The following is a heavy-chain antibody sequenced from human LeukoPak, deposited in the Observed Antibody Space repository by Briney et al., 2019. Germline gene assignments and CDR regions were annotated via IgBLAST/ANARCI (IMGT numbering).Heavy chain of an antibody. CDR3: ARGPGKTGTRARPFDY. J-gene: IGHJ4*02. V-gene: IGHV1-69*01. CDR2: IIPIFGTA. D-gene: IGHD1-7*01. Sequence: SVKVSCTASGGTFSGYAISWVRQAPGQGLEWMGGIIPIFGTANYAQKFQGRVTITADESTSTAYMELSSLRSEDTAVYYCARGPGKTGTRARPFDYWGQGTLVTVSS. CDR1: GGTFSGYA.